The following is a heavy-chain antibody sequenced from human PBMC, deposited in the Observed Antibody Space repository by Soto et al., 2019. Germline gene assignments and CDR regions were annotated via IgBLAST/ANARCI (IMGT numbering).Heavy chain of an antibody. Sequence: QITLKESGPPLVKPTQTLTLTCTFSGFSINSGAVGVGWIRQPPGEAPELLALIYWDDDKRYSASLKSRLTSTKDTSKNEVVLTMTNIAPADTGTYYCAHRRELCFDYWGRGTLVTVTS. CDR2: IYWDDDK. CDR3: AHRRELCFDY. J-gene: IGHJ4*02. V-gene: IGHV2-5*02. D-gene: IGHD3-16*01. CDR1: GFSINSGAVG.